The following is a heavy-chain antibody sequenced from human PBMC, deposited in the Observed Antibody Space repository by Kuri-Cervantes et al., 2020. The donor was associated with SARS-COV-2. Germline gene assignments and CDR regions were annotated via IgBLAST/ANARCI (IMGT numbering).Heavy chain of an antibody. D-gene: IGHD2-2*01. Sequence: SETLSLTCTVSGYSISSGYYWSWIRQPPGKGLEWIGEINHSGSTNYNPSLKSRVTMSVDTSKNQFSLKLSSVTAADTAVYYCAREETDIVVVPAAMNWFDPWGQGTLVTVSS. CDR3: AREETDIVVVPAAMNWFDP. J-gene: IGHJ5*02. CDR2: INHSGST. V-gene: IGHV4-38-2*02. CDR1: GYSISSGYY.